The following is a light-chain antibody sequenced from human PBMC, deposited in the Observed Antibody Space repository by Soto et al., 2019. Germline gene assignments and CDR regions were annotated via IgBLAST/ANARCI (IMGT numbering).Light chain of an antibody. J-gene: IGLJ1*01. CDR2: EVS. CDR3: SSYAGSNIFV. Sequence: QSALTQPPSASGSPGQSVTISCTGTSSDVGGYNFVAWYQQHPGKAPKLMISEVSKRPSGVPDRFSGSKSGNTASLTVSGLQAEDEADYYCSSYAGSNIFVFGTGTKVT. V-gene: IGLV2-8*01. CDR1: SSDVGGYNF.